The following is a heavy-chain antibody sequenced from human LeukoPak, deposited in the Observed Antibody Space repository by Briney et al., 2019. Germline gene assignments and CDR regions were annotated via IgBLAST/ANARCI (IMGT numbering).Heavy chain of an antibody. CDR1: GFTLNNYG. Sequence: PGGSLRLSCAASGFTLNNYGMHWVRQAPGKGLEWVAVISYDGRNKHYPDSVKGRFTISRDISTDTLWLQMDSLRTEDTAVYYCAKGPLRGTAAAIDYWGQGTLVTVSS. CDR2: ISYDGRNK. CDR3: AKGPLRGTAAAIDY. V-gene: IGHV3-30*18. J-gene: IGHJ4*02. D-gene: IGHD2-2*01.